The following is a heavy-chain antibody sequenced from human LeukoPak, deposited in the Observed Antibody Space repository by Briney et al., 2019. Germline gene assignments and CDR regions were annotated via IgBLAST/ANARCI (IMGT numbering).Heavy chain of an antibody. CDR3: ARTHYCSSTSCYYGFGAFDI. CDR1: GGSISSSNW. CDR2: IYHSGST. J-gene: IGHJ3*02. Sequence: PSETLSLTCAVSGGSISSSNWWSWVRQPPGKGLEWIGEIYHSGSTNYNPSLKSRVTISVDKSKNQFSLKLSSVTAADTAVYYCARTHYCSSTSCYYGFGAFDIWGQGTMVTVSS. V-gene: IGHV4-4*02. D-gene: IGHD2-2*01.